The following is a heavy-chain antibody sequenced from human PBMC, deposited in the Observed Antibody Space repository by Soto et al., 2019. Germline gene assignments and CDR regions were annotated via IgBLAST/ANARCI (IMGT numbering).Heavy chain of an antibody. J-gene: IGHJ4*02. CDR1: EFTFSRYA. Sequence: PGGALRLSCAASEFTFSRYAMSWVRQAPGKGLEWVSIISGSGERTYYADSVKGRFTISRDNSKNTLYLQMNSLRAEDTAVYYCSKVKEGATDYWGQGTLVTVSS. CDR2: ISGSGERT. CDR3: SKVKEGATDY. V-gene: IGHV3-23*01. D-gene: IGHD1-26*01.